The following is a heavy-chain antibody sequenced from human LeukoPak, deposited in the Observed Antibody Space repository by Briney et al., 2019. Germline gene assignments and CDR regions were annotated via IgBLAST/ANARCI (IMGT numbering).Heavy chain of an antibody. CDR1: AFTFSGYE. CDR2: ISSSGNTI. J-gene: IGHJ4*02. V-gene: IGHV3-48*03. CDR3: AREHEDYFDY. Sequence: GGSLRLSCAASAFTFSGYEMNWVRQAPGKGLEWVSYISSSGNTIYYADSVEGRFTISRDNAKNSLSLQMNSLRAEDTAAYYCAREHEDYFDYWGQGTLVTVSS.